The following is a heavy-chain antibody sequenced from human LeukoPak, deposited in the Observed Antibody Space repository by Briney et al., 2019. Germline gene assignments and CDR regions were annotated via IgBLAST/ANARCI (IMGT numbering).Heavy chain of an antibody. CDR3: ARHASPYQLLYYFDY. CDR1: GGSISGYY. Sequence: PSETLSLTCTVSGGSISGYYWSWIRQPPGKGLEWIGYIYYSGSTNYNPSLKSRVTISVDTSKNQFSLKLSSVTAADTAVYYCARHASPYQLLYYFDYWGQGTLVTVSS. J-gene: IGHJ4*02. CDR2: IYYSGST. D-gene: IGHD2-2*01. V-gene: IGHV4-59*08.